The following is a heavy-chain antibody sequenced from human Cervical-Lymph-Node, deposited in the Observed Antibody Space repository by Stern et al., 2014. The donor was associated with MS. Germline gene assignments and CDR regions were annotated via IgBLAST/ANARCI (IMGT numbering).Heavy chain of an antibody. CDR1: GFPFSDHY. V-gene: IGHV3-11*01. CDR2: ISPSDGTT. D-gene: IGHD5/OR15-5a*01. Sequence: VQLVESGGDLVKPGGSLRLSCTVSGFPFSDHYMNWIRQAPGKGLEWVAYISPSDGTTYYADSVKGRFTISRENDQQLLFSPIRSLRGDDPAVYYCAREIYDKSLDYWGRGTLVTVSS. J-gene: IGHJ4*02. CDR3: AREIYDKSLDY.